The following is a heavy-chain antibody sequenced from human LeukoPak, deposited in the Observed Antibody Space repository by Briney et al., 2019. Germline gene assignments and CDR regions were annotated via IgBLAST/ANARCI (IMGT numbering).Heavy chain of an antibody. CDR1: GGSISSSSYY. CDR3: ARVFFRSYRPGQHFDY. J-gene: IGHJ4*02. V-gene: IGHV4-39*07. D-gene: IGHD1-26*01. CDR2: ISYREST. Sequence: SETLSLTCTVSGGSISSSSYYWGWIRQPPGKGLEGIGSISYRESTYYNPSLKSRVTISVDTSKNQFSLKLSSVTAADTAVYYCARVFFRSYRPGQHFDYWGQGTLVTVSS.